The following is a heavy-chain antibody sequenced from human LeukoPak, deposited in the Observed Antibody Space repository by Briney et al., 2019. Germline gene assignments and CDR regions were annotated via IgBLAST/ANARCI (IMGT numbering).Heavy chain of an antibody. CDR3: ARVDYGDYYYFDY. V-gene: IGHV4-59*01. J-gene: IGHJ4*02. CDR2: IYYSGST. CDR1: GGSFSGYY. D-gene: IGHD4-17*01. Sequence: SETLSLTCAVYGGSFSGYYWSWIRQPPGKGLEWIGYIYYSGSTNYNPSLKSRVTISVDTSKNQFSLKLSSVTAADTAVYYCARVDYGDYYYFDYWGQGTLVTVSS.